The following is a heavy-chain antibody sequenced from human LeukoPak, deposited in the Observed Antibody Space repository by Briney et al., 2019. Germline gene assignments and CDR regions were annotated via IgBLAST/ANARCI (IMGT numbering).Heavy chain of an antibody. D-gene: IGHD2-15*01. J-gene: IGHJ3*02. V-gene: IGHV3-30*02. Sequence: GGSLRLSCAASGFTLSSYGMHWVRQAPGKGLEWVAFIRYDGSNKYYADSVKGRFTISRDNSKNTLYLQMNSLRAEDTAVYYCAIRDIVVVVAATPRYDAFDIWGQGTMVTVSS. CDR2: IRYDGSNK. CDR1: GFTLSSYG. CDR3: AIRDIVVVVAATPRYDAFDI.